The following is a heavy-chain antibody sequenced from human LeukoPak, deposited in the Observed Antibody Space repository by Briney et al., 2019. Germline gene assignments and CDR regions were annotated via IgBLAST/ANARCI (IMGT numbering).Heavy chain of an antibody. CDR1: GFTFSSYS. CDR2: ISSSSSYI. V-gene: IGHV3-21*01. J-gene: IGHJ4*02. D-gene: IGHD2-15*01. Sequence: GGSLRLSCAASGFTFSSYSMNWVRQAPGRGLEWVSSISSSSSYIYYADSVKGRFTISRDNAKNSLYLQMNSLRAEDTAVYYCARDPGIVVVVAAKTVEDDYWGQGTLVTVSP. CDR3: ARDPGIVVVVAAKTVEDDY.